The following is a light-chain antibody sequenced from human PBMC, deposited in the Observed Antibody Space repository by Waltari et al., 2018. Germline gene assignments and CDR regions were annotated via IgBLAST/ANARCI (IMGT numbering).Light chain of an antibody. CDR2: DVT. CDR3: CCYAGIWV. V-gene: IGLV2-11*01. CDR1: GSDVGDFNP. Sequence: QSALTHPRAVSGSPGQSVTISCTGTGSDVGDFNPVSWYQRHPGKAPNLVIFDVTKRPSGVPDRFSGCKSGSSASLAVYGLQAEDEADYYCCCYAGIWVFGGGTKLTVL. J-gene: IGLJ3*02.